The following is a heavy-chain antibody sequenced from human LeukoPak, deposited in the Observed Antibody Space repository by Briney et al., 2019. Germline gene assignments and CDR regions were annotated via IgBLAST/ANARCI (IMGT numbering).Heavy chain of an antibody. D-gene: IGHD6-19*01. CDR3: AKGPLIEVVGTTGDF. CDR1: GYTFTSYD. J-gene: IGHJ4*02. CDR2: MNPNSGNT. V-gene: IGHV1-8*01. Sequence: ASVKVSCKASGYTFTSYDINWVRQATGQGLEWMGWMNPNSGNTGYAQKFQGRVTMTRNTSISTAYMELSSLRAEDTAIYYCAKGPLIEVVGTTGDFGAQGTLVPVS.